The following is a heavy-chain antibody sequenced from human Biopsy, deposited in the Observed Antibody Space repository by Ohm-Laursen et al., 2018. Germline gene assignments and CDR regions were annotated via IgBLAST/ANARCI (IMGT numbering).Heavy chain of an antibody. Sequence: SQTLSLTCTVSGGSISSGGSYWSWIRQRPGKGLEWIGYIFNSANTYYNPSLKNLITISGDTPKSQFSLKLNSVTAADTAVYYCARGDYFDSNGYFWFDPWGQGTLVTVSS. V-gene: IGHV4-31*01. J-gene: IGHJ5*02. CDR3: ARGDYFDSNGYFWFDP. D-gene: IGHD3-22*01. CDR1: GGSISSGGSY. CDR2: IFNSANT.